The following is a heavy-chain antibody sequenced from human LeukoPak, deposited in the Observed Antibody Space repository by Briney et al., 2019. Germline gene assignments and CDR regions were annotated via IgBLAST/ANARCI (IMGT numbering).Heavy chain of an antibody. CDR3: ARNYDILTGYYTVSYYYYYMDV. J-gene: IGHJ6*03. CDR1: GFTFSSYE. Sequence: GGSLRLSCAASGFTFSSYEMNWVRQAPGKGLEWVSYISSSGSTIYYADSVKGRFTISRDNAKNSLYLQMNSLRAEDTAVYYCARNYDILTGYYTVSYYYYYMDVWGKGTTVTISS. V-gene: IGHV3-48*03. CDR2: ISSSGSTI. D-gene: IGHD3-9*01.